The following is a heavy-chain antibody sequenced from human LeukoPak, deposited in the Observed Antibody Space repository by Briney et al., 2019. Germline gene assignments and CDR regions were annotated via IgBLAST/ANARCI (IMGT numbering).Heavy chain of an antibody. V-gene: IGHV1-69*13. CDR1: GYTFTSYG. Sequence: GASVKVSCKASGYTFTSYGISWVRQAPGQGLEWMGGIIPIFGTANYAQKFQGRVTITADESTSTAYMELSSLRSEDTAVYYCARVPPSKYYFDYWGQGTLVTVSS. CDR2: IIPIFGTA. CDR3: ARVPPSKYYFDY. J-gene: IGHJ4*02.